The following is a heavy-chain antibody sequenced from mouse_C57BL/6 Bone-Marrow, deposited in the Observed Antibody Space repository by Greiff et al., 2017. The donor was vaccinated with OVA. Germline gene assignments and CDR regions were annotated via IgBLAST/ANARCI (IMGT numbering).Heavy chain of an antibody. CDR1: GFTFSDYG. J-gene: IGHJ4*01. CDR2: ISNLAYSI. D-gene: IGHD3-2*02. CDR3: ARTAQGMDY. Sequence: EVMLVESGGGLVQPGGSLKLSCAASGFTFSDYGMAWVRQAPRKGPEWVAFISNLAYSIYYADTVTGRFTISRENAKNTLYLEMSSLRSEDTAMYYCARTAQGMDYWGQGTSVTVSS. V-gene: IGHV5-15*04.